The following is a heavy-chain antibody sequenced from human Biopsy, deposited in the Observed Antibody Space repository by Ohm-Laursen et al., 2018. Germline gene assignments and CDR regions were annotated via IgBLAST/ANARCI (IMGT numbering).Heavy chain of an antibody. J-gene: IGHJ5*02. Sequence: SVRVSCKASGGTFSSYVISWVRQAPGQGLEWMGRIIPTFDTSTYAPDFQCRVTFTADKSTGTAHLDLRSLRSEDTAVYYCAGGAAKGTPYDHWGQGTLVTVSS. V-gene: IGHV1-69*06. D-gene: IGHD2-15*01. CDR3: AGGAAKGTPYDH. CDR1: GGTFSSYV. CDR2: IIPTFDTS.